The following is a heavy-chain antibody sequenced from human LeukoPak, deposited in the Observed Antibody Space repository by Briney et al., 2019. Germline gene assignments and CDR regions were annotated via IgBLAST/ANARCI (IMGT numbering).Heavy chain of an antibody. V-gene: IGHV3-48*03. CDR3: ARDDDHGYFAGVRPLDH. D-gene: IGHD3-9*01. J-gene: IGHJ4*02. CDR1: GFTFRAYE. CDR2: ITSTGSNR. Sequence: AGSLRLSCAASGFTFRAYEMNWDRQAPGKGTEWISYITSTGSNRYYADSVKGRFTISRDNPSNSLFLHMNNLRVDDTAIHYCARDDDHGYFAGVRPLDHWGLGTLVTVSS.